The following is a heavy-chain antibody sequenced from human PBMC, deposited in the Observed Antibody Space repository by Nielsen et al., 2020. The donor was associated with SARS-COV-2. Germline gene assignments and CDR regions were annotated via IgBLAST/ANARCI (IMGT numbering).Heavy chain of an antibody. CDR2: IYYSGST. CDR3: ARDFWSGSYYGMDV. CDR1: GGSVSSGSYY. Sequence: SETLSLTCTVSGGSVSSGSYYWSWIRQPPGKGLEWIGYIYYSGSTNYNPPLKSRVTISVDTSKNQFSLKLSSVTAADTAVYYCARDFWSGSYYGMDVWGQGTTVTVSS. V-gene: IGHV4-61*01. J-gene: IGHJ6*02. D-gene: IGHD3-3*01.